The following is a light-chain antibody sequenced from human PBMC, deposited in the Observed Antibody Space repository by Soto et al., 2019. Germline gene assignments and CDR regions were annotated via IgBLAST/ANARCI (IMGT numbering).Light chain of an antibody. CDR2: AAS. CDR3: QQHQSYWS. J-gene: IGKJ1*01. CDR1: QGISIW. V-gene: IGKV1D-16*01. Sequence: IRMTQSPSSLSASTGDRVTITCRASQGISIWLAWYQQKPGKAPKLLIYAASSLQSGVPSRFSGSGSGTDFTLTISSLQPDDFATYYCQQHQSYWSFGQGTKVDIK.